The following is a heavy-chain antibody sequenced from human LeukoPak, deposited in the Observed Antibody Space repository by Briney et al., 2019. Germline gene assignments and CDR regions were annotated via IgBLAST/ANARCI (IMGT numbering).Heavy chain of an antibody. V-gene: IGHV3-23*01. Sequence: GGSLRLSCAASGFIFSSYAMSWVRQAPGKGLEWVSTISGSGGSTYYADSVKGRFTISRDDAKNSLYLQMNSLRAEDTAIYYCARDASGSSTGLIDSWGQGTLVTVSS. CDR1: GFIFSSYA. D-gene: IGHD1-26*01. CDR3: ARDASGSSTGLIDS. J-gene: IGHJ4*02. CDR2: ISGSGGST.